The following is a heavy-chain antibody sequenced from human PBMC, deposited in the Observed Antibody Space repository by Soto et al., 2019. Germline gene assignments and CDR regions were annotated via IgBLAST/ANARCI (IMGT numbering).Heavy chain of an antibody. CDR3: ATDFLGYQGDSSGTLFDY. V-gene: IGHV1-18*04. J-gene: IGHJ4*02. CDR2: ISAYNGNT. CDR1: GYTFTSYG. D-gene: IGHD6-19*01. Sequence: ASVKVSCKASGYTFTSYGISWVRQAPGHGLEWMGWISAYNGNTNYAQKLQGRATMTTDTSTSTAYMELRSLRSDDTAVYYCATDFLGYQGDSSGTLFDYWGQGTLVTVSS.